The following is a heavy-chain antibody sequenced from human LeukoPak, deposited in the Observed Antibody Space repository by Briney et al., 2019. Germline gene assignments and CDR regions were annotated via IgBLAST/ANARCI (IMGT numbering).Heavy chain of an antibody. CDR1: GYTFTSYG. V-gene: IGHV1-18*01. CDR3: AGGNYYDSSGPLDY. CDR2: ISAYNGNT. Sequence: ASVKVSCKASGYTFTSYGISWVRQAPGQGLEWMGWISAYNGNTNYAQKLQGRVTMTTDTSTSTAYMELRSLRSDDTAVYYCAGGNYYDSSGPLDYWGQGTLVTVSS. D-gene: IGHD3-22*01. J-gene: IGHJ4*02.